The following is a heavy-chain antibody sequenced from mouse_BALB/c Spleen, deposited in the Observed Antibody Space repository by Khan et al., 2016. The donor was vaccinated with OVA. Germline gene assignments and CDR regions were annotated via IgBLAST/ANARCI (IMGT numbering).Heavy chain of an antibody. CDR1: GFTFSSYA. J-gene: IGHJ2*01. CDR3: ARVNGSTGVDY. D-gene: IGHD1-1*01. CDR2: ISSGGST. Sequence: EVELVEPGGGLVKPGGSLKLFCAASGFTFSSYAMSWVLQTPEKRLEWVASISSGGSTYYPDSVKGRFTISRDNAWNILYLQMRSLKAEGTAMYYCARVNGSTGVDYWGQGATLTVSS. V-gene: IGHV5-6-5*01.